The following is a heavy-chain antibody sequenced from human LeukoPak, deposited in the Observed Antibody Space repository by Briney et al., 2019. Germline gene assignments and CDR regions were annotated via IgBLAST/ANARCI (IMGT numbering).Heavy chain of an antibody. CDR1: GYTFTSYY. D-gene: IGHD6-19*01. CDR2: INPSGGST. CDR3: ARDRDSSGRGGPFYSDY. J-gene: IGHJ4*02. V-gene: IGHV1-46*01. Sequence: ASVKVSCKASGYTFTSYYMHWVRQAPGQGLEWMGIINPSGGSTSYAQKFQGRVTMTRDMSTSTVYMELSSLRSEDTAVYYCARDRDSSGRGGPFYSDYWGQGTLVTVSS.